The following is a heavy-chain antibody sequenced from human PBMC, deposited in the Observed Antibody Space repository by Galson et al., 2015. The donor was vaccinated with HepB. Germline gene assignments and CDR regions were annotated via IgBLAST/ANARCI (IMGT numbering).Heavy chain of an antibody. Sequence: SLRLSCAASGFTFSSYWMSWVRQAPGKGLAWVANIKQDGSEKYYVDSVKGRFTISRDNSKNTLYLQMNSLRAEDTAVYYCVKERELSSGWPFDYWGQGTLVTVSS. CDR2: IKQDGSEK. V-gene: IGHV3-7*03. J-gene: IGHJ4*02. CDR3: VKERELSSGWPFDY. D-gene: IGHD6-19*01. CDR1: GFTFSSYW.